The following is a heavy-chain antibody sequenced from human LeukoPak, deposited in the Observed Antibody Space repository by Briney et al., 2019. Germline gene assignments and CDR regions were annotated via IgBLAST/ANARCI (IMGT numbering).Heavy chain of an antibody. J-gene: IGHJ4*02. CDR1: GFTFSSYG. CDR2: IRYDGSNK. Sequence: PGGSLRLSCPASGFTFSSYGMHWVRQAPGKGLEWVAFIRYDGSNKYYADSVKGRFTISRENSKKTLFLQMNSLRAEDTAVYYCAKGAGCSGGSCYSLGYWGQGTLVTVSS. V-gene: IGHV3-30*02. D-gene: IGHD2-15*01. CDR3: AKGAGCSGGSCYSLGY.